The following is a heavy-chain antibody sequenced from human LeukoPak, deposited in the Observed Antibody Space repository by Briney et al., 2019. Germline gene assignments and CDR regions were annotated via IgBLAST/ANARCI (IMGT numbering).Heavy chain of an antibody. D-gene: IGHD6-13*01. V-gene: IGHV1-18*04. CDR1: GYTFTGYY. CDR3: ARGGGAAADYSYYMDV. J-gene: IGHJ6*03. CDR2: ISAYNGNT. Sequence: ASVKVSCKASGYTFTGYYMHWVRQAPGQGLEWMGWISAYNGNTNYAQKLQGRVTMTTDTSTSTAYMELRSLRSDDTAVYYCARGGGAAADYSYYMDVWGKGTTVTVSS.